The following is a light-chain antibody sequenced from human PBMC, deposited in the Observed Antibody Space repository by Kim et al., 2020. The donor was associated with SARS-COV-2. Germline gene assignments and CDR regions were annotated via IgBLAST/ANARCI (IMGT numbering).Light chain of an antibody. Sequence: DILLTQSPATLSAAVGDRVTITCRASQGVTIFLNWYQQRPGEAPRLLLHSASTLQNGVPSRFSGTGSGTLFSLTIAGLQPEDFATYYCQQSHTAPYTFGQGTKLEI. CDR3: QQSHTAPYT. CDR2: SAS. CDR1: QGVTIF. V-gene: IGKV1-39*01. J-gene: IGKJ2*01.